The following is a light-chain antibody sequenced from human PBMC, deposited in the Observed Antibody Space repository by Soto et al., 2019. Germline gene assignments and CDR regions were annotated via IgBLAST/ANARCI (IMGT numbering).Light chain of an antibody. Sequence: ATLSCRASQSVSNNYLAWYQQKPGQAPRLLIYDASYRATDIPPRFSGSGSGTDFTLTISSLEPEDFAVYYCQQRRSWPPTITFGQGTRLEIK. J-gene: IGKJ5*01. CDR2: DAS. CDR3: QQRRSWPPTIT. V-gene: IGKV3-11*01. CDR1: QSVSNNY.